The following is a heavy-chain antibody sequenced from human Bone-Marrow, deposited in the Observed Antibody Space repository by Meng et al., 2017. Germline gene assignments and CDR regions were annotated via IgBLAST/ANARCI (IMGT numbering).Heavy chain of an antibody. D-gene: IGHD6-13*01. Sequence: GESLKISCAASGFTFTSYSMNWVRQAPGKGLEWVANIKQDGSEKYYVDSVKSRFTISRDNAKNSLYLQMNSLRAEDTAVYYCAREGYSSSWSFTPYYYYGMDVWGQGTTVTVSS. CDR2: IKQDGSEK. CDR3: AREGYSSSWSFTPYYYYGMDV. J-gene: IGHJ6*02. CDR1: GFTFTSYS. V-gene: IGHV3-7*01.